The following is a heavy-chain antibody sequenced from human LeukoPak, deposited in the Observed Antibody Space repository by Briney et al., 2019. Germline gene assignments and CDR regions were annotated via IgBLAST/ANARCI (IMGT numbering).Heavy chain of an antibody. D-gene: IGHD1-26*01. CDR1: GGSISSGDYY. Sequence: PSQTLSLTCTVSGGSISSGDYYWRWIRQPPGKGLEWIGYIYYSGSTYYNPSLKSRVTISVDTSKNQFSLKLSSVTAADTAVYYCAREGGSYRNFDYWGQGNLVTVSS. J-gene: IGHJ4*02. CDR2: IYYSGST. V-gene: IGHV4-30-4*08. CDR3: AREGGSYRNFDY.